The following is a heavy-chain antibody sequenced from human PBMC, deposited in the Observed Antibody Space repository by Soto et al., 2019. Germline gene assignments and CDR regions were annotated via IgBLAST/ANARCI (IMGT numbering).Heavy chain of an antibody. Sequence: TGGSLRLSCAASGFTFSSYSMNWVRQAPGKGLEWVSSITRSSSYIYYSDSVKTRFTISRHSAKNSRYLQMNSVRAEDTAVYYCARSATWRQLVNWFDPWGQGTRVTVAS. D-gene: IGHD5-18*01. J-gene: IGHJ5*02. CDR3: ARSATWRQLVNWFDP. V-gene: IGHV3-21*01. CDR2: ITRSSSYI. CDR1: GFTFSSYS.